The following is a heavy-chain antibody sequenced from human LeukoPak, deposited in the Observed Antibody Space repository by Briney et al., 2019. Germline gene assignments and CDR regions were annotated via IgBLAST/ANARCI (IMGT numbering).Heavy chain of an antibody. D-gene: IGHD5-24*01. Sequence: PGGSLRLSCAASGFTFSGSAMHWVRQASGKGLEWVGRIRSKANTYATAYAASVKGRFTISRDDSKNTAYLQMNSLKTEDTAVYYCTRRGDEDYWGQGTLVTVSS. CDR3: TRRGDEDY. J-gene: IGHJ4*02. CDR1: GFTFSGSA. V-gene: IGHV3-73*01. CDR2: IRSKANTYAT.